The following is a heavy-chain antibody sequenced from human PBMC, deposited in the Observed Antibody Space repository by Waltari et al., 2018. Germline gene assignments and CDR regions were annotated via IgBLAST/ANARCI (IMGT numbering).Heavy chain of an antibody. CDR3: ARDPYSGSYYRIYAFDI. Sequence: VHMVQSGAEVKMPGCSSTVFCKASGGSFSSYASSWVRPAPGRGLEWMGGISPIFRTANYAKKIHGRVTITADESTSTDYMELSSLGSEDTAVYYCARDPYSGSYYRIYAFDIWGQGTMVTVSS. D-gene: IGHD1-26*01. CDR1: GGSFSSYA. V-gene: IGHV1-69*01. CDR2: ISPIFRTA. J-gene: IGHJ3*02.